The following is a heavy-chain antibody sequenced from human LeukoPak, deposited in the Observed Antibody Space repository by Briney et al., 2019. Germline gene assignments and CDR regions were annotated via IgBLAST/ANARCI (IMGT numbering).Heavy chain of an antibody. CDR2: INRDGSST. CDR1: GFTFSSHW. V-gene: IGHV3-74*01. D-gene: IGHD3-22*01. Sequence: GGSLRLSCAASGFTFSSHWMHWVRQAPGKGLVWVSRINRDGSSTSSADSVKGRFTISRDNAKNTLYLQMNSLRAEDTAVYYCARVPRGYYDSSNYYYHFDYWGQGTLVTVSS. J-gene: IGHJ4*02. CDR3: ARVPRGYYDSSNYYYHFDY.